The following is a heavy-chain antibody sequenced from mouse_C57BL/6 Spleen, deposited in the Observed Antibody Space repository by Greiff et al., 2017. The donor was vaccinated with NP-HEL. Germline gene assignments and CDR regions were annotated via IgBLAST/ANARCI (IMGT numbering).Heavy chain of an antibody. CDR2: ISSGSSTI. J-gene: IGHJ4*01. CDR1: GFTFSDYG. CDR3: ARRDYYYDMDY. D-gene: IGHD3-3*01. Sequence: VQLKESGGGLVKPGGSLKLSCAASGFTFSDYGMHWVRQAPEKGLEWVAYISSGSSTIYYADTVKGRFTISRDNAKNTLFLQMTSLRSEDTAMYYCARRDYYYDMDYWGQGTSVTVSS. V-gene: IGHV5-17*01.